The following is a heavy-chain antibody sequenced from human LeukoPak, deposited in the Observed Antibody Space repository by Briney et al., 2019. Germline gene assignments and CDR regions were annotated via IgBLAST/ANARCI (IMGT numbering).Heavy chain of an antibody. CDR2: VNHSGST. CDR1: GGSFSGYY. CDR3: GRIVVVPAAGGHHAFDV. D-gene: IGHD2-2*01. V-gene: IGHV4-34*01. J-gene: IGHJ3*01. Sequence: SETLSLTCAVYGGSFSGYYWSWIRQPPGKGLEWIGEVNHSGSTNYNPSLKSRVTISVDTSKNQFSLKLSSVTAADTAVYYCGRIVVVPAAGGHHAFDVWGQGTMVTVSS.